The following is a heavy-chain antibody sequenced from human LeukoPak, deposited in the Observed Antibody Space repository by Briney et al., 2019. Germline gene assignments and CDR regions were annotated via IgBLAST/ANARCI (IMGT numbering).Heavy chain of an antibody. J-gene: IGHJ3*02. D-gene: IGHD6-19*01. CDR1: GYTFTSYY. CDR3: ARGASSGWDDAFDI. Sequence: ASVKVSCKASGYTFTSYYMHWVRQAPGQGLEWMGWISTYNGNTEYAQNFQGRVTMTTDTSTNTAYMDLRSLRSDDTAVYYCARGASSGWDDAFDIWGQGTMVTVSS. V-gene: IGHV1-18*04. CDR2: ISTYNGNT.